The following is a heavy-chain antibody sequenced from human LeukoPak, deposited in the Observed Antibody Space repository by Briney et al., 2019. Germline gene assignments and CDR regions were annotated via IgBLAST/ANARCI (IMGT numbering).Heavy chain of an antibody. D-gene: IGHD3-16*01. V-gene: IGHV3-9*01. CDR3: ARAGGSRYYYAMDV. J-gene: IGHJ6*02. Sequence: GGSLRLSCAASGFTFDDYGMHWVRQAPGKGLEWVSGISWNSDSVGYADSVKGRFTISRDNAENSLYLQMNSLRAEDAAFYYCARAGGSRYYYAMDVWGQGTTVTVSS. CDR1: GFTFDDYG. CDR2: ISWNSDSV.